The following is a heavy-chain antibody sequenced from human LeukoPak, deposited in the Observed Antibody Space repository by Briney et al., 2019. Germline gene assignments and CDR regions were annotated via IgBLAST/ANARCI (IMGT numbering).Heavy chain of an antibody. D-gene: IGHD2-2*01. CDR2: IIPIFGTA. CDR3: ARLSPVPAASWSNWFDP. CDR1: NYTFTSYG. J-gene: IGHJ5*02. V-gene: IGHV1-69*13. Sequence: SVKVSCKASNYTFTSYGISWVRQAPGQGLEWMGGIIPIFGTANYAQKFQGRVTITADESTSTAYMELSSLRSEDTAVYYCARLSPVPAASWSNWFDPWGQGTLVTVPS.